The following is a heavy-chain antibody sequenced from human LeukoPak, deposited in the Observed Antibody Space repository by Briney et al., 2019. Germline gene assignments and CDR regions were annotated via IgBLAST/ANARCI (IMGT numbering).Heavy chain of an antibody. D-gene: IGHD3-10*01. CDR2: INTNTGNP. J-gene: IGHJ5*02. CDR1: GYTFTSYG. V-gene: IGHV7-4-1*02. Sequence: ASVKVSCKASGYTFTSYGISWVRQAPGQGLEWMGWINTNTGNPTYAQGFTGRFVFSLDTSVSTAYLQISSLKADDTAVYYCARANLWFGALGWIDPWGQGTQVTVSS. CDR3: ARANLWFGALGWIDP.